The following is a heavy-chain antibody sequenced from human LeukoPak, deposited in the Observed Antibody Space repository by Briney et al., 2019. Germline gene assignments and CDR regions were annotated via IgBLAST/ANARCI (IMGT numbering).Heavy chain of an antibody. CDR3: ARGPYSSSWFSGYYYGMDV. J-gene: IGHJ6*02. CDR2: INHSGST. CDR1: GGSISSSNW. Sequence: SETLSLTCAVSGGSISSSNWWSWIRQPPGKGLEWIGEINHSGSTNYNPSLKSRVTISVDTSKNQFSLKLSSVTAADTAVYYCARGPYSSSWFSGYYYGMDVWGQGTTVTVSS. D-gene: IGHD6-13*01. V-gene: IGHV4-4*02.